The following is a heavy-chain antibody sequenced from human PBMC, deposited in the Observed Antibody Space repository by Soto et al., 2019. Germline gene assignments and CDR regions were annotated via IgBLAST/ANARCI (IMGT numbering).Heavy chain of an antibody. Sequence: GGSLRLSCAASGFTFSDYYMSWIRQAPGRGLEWILYISSSGSTIHYADSVKGRFTISRDNAKNSLYLQMNSLRAEDTAVYYCARARGPRGSGSYYNWFDPWGQGTLVTVSS. CDR3: ARARGPRGSGSYYNWFDP. D-gene: IGHD3-10*01. J-gene: IGHJ5*02. CDR2: ISSSGSTI. V-gene: IGHV3-11*01. CDR1: GFTFSDYY.